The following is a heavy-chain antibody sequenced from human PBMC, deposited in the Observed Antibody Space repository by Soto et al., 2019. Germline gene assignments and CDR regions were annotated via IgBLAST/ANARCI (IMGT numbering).Heavy chain of an antibody. V-gene: IGHV1-69*01. Sequence: QMQLVQSGAEVKKPGSSVKVSCKASGGIFSSHVFNWVRQAPGQGRAWMGGIMPIIGTANYAQKFQGRVTITADESTSTAYMELSSLRSEDTAVYYCARDLEFRDGNISHLDYWGQGTLVTVSS. CDR2: IMPIIGTA. D-gene: IGHD3-10*01. CDR3: ARDLEFRDGNISHLDY. J-gene: IGHJ4*02. CDR1: GGIFSSHV.